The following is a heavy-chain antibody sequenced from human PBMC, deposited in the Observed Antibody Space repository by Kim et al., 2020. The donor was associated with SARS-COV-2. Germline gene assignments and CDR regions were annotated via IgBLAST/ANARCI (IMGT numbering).Heavy chain of an antibody. CDR2: GGT. J-gene: IGHJ4*02. V-gene: IGHV1-2*02. D-gene: IGHD6-13*01. CDR3: AGGIAAEDY. Sequence: GGTNYAQKFQGRVTMTRDTSSSTAYMELSRLRSDDTAVYYCAGGIAAEDYWGQGTLVTVSS.